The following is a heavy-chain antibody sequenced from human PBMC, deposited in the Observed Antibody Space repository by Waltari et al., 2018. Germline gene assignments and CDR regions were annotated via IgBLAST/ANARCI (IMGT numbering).Heavy chain of an antibody. CDR1: GYTFTSYG. Sequence: QVQLVQSGAEVKKPGASVKVSCKASGYTFTSYGISWVRQAPGQGLEWMGWISAYNGNTNYAQKLKGRVTMTTDTSTSTAYMELRSLRSDDTAVYYCARSTHNRSVRSSWLGVDYWGQGTLVTVSS. J-gene: IGHJ4*02. D-gene: IGHD6-13*01. CDR3: ARSTHNRSVRSSWLGVDY. CDR2: ISAYNGNT. V-gene: IGHV1-18*01.